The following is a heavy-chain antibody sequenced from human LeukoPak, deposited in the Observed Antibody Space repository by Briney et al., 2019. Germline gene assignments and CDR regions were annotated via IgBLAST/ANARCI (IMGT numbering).Heavy chain of an antibody. CDR2: IYSGGNT. Sequence: GGSLRLSCAASGLIVSRNYLSWVRQAPGKGLEWLSVIYSGGNTYYADAVKGRLTISRDNAKNTLYLQMNSLRAEDTAVYYCARDAWELDYWGQGTLVTVSS. J-gene: IGHJ4*02. CDR1: GLIVSRNY. D-gene: IGHD1-26*01. V-gene: IGHV3-53*01. CDR3: ARDAWELDY.